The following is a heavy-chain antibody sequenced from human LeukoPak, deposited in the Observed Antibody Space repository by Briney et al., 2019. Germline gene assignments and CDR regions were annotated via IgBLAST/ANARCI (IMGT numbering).Heavy chain of an antibody. CDR1: GGSISSGDYY. Sequence: PSETLSLTCTVSGGSISSGDYYWSWIRQPPGKGLEWIGYIYYSGSTYYNPSLKSRVTISVDTSKNQFSLKLSSVTAADTAVYYCARWRNYYDSSGYRLFDSWGQGTLVTVSS. V-gene: IGHV4-30-4*01. D-gene: IGHD3-22*01. J-gene: IGHJ4*02. CDR3: ARWRNYYDSSGYRLFDS. CDR2: IYYSGST.